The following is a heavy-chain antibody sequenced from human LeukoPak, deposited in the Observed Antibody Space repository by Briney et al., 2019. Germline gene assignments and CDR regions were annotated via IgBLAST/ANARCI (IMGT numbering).Heavy chain of an antibody. V-gene: IGHV4-59*01. D-gene: IGHD4-17*01. J-gene: IGHJ4*02. Sequence: PSETLSLTCTVSGVSISSYYWTWIRQPPGKGLEWIGFISNSAITDYNPSLKSRVTISIDTSKNQFSLKLNSVTAADTAVYYCARGSDYGDLNLDYWGQGTLVTVSS. CDR1: GVSISSYY. CDR2: ISNSAIT. CDR3: ARGSDYGDLNLDY.